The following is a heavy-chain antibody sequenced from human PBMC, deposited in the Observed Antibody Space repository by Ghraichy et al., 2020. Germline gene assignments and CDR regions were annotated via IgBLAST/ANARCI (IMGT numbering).Heavy chain of an antibody. CDR2: ISYDGSNK. J-gene: IGHJ6*02. V-gene: IGHV3-30*18. D-gene: IGHD3-3*01. CDR3: AKSLPPPPYDFWSGTYYYYGMDV. Sequence: GGSLRLSFAASGFTFSSYGMHWVRQAPGKGLEWVAVISYDGSNKYYADSVKGRFTISRDNSKNTLYLQMNSLRAEDTAVYYCAKSLPPPPYDFWSGTYYYYGMDVWGQGTTVTVSS. CDR1: GFTFSSYG.